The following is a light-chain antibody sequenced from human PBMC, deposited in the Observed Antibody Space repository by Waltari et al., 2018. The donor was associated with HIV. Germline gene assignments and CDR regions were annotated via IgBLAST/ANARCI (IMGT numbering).Light chain of an antibody. CDR3: QQYDNLPLT. J-gene: IGKJ4*01. Sequence: DIQMTQSPSSLSASVGDRVTITCQASQDISNYLNWYQQKPGQAPKLLIYDASHLETGVPSRFSGSGSGTDFTFTISSLQPEDIATYYCQQYDNLPLTFGGGTKVEIK. V-gene: IGKV1-33*01. CDR2: DAS. CDR1: QDISNY.